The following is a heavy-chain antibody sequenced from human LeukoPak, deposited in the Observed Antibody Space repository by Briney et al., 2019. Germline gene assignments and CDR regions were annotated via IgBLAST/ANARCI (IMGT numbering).Heavy chain of an antibody. CDR1: GGSISSGGYS. Sequence: SETLSLTCAVSGGSISSGGYSWSWIRQPPGKGLEWIGYIYHSGSTYYNPSLKSRVTISVDTPKNQFSLKLSSVTAADTAVYYCARGVVRGRLRLDYWGQGTLVTVSS. D-gene: IGHD3-10*01. V-gene: IGHV4-30-2*01. CDR3: ARGVVRGRLRLDY. J-gene: IGHJ4*02. CDR2: IYHSGST.